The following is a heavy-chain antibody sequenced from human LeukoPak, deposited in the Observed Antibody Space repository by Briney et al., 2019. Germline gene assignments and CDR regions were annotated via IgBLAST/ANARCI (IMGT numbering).Heavy chain of an antibody. V-gene: IGHV4-4*07. Sequence: PSETLSLTCTVSGGSISSYYWSWIRQPAGKGLEWIGRIYTSGSTNYNPSLKSRVTMSVDTSKNQFSLKLSSVTAADTAVYYCARDGGYCSSTSCPPFDYWGQGTLVTVSP. J-gene: IGHJ4*02. CDR1: GGSISSYY. CDR3: ARDGGYCSSTSCPPFDY. CDR2: IYTSGST. D-gene: IGHD2-2*01.